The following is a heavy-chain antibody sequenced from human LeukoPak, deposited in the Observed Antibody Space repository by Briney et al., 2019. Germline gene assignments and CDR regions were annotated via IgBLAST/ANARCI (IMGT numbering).Heavy chain of an antibody. CDR2: IYYSGTT. Sequence: SETLSLTCTVSGVSISTYYWSWIRQPPGKGLEWIGYIYYSGTTNYNPSLKSRVTISIDTSKNEFSLKLTSVTAADTAVYYCAREANYYGSGSCFEGTFDYWGQGSLVTVSS. D-gene: IGHD3-10*01. V-gene: IGHV4-59*01. CDR1: GVSISTYY. J-gene: IGHJ4*02. CDR3: AREANYYGSGSCFEGTFDY.